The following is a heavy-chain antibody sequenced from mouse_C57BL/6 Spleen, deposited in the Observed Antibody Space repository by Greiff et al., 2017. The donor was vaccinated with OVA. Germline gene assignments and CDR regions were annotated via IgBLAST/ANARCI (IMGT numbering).Heavy chain of an antibody. J-gene: IGHJ4*01. CDR2: IDPSDSYT. V-gene: IGHV1-50*01. D-gene: IGHD3-1*01. CDR1: GYTFTSYW. Sequence: VQLQQPGAELVKPGASVKLSCKASGYTFTSYWMQWVKQRPGQGLEWIGEIDPSDSYTNYNQKFKGKATLTVDTSSSTAYMQLSSLTSEDSAVYYCARKQLHYYAMDYWGQGTSVTVSS. CDR3: ARKQLHYYAMDY.